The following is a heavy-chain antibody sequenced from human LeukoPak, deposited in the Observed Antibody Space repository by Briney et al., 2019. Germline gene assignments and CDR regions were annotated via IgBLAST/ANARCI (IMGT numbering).Heavy chain of an antibody. J-gene: IGHJ4*01. CDR2: IYYSGST. CDR3: ARVRAPRTGLYYFDY. Sequence: SETLSLTCTVSGGSISNFYSSWVRQPPGDGREWIGCIYYSGSTNSNPSLTSRVAISVDPSTNQFSLKLSSVTAADAAFYYCARVRAPRTGLYYFDYWGHGTLVTVSS. CDR1: GGSISNFY. V-gene: IGHV4-59*01. D-gene: IGHD1-1*01.